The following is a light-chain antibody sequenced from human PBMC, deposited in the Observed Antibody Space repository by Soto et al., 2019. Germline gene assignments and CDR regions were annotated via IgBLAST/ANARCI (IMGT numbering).Light chain of an antibody. CDR3: QQYSTSPT. CDR1: QSVSSNS. CDR2: GAS. V-gene: IGKV3-20*01. Sequence: EILLTQSPGTLSLSPWERATLSCRASQSVSSNSLAWYHQKPGQPPRLLMYGASNRATGIPDRFSGSGSGTDFTLTISRLEPEDFAVYYCQQYSTSPTFGQGTRLEIK. J-gene: IGKJ5*01.